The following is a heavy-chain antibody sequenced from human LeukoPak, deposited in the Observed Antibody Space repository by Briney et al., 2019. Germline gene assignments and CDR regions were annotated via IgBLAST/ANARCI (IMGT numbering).Heavy chain of an antibody. Sequence: SETLSLTCTVFGGSISSYYWSWIRQPPGKGLEWIGYIYYSGSTKYNPSLKSRVTISVDTSKNQFSLKLNSVTAADTAVYYCARNHGGWFDSWGQGTLVTVSS. CDR2: IYYSGST. V-gene: IGHV4-59*01. CDR1: GGSISSYY. J-gene: IGHJ5*01. CDR3: ARNHGGWFDS. D-gene: IGHD4-23*01.